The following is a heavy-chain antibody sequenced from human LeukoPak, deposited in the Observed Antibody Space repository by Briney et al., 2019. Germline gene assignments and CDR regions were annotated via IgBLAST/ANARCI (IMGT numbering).Heavy chain of an antibody. D-gene: IGHD5-12*01. CDR3: ARPKHSGYDYWFDP. V-gene: IGHV4-39*01. Sequence: SETLSLTCTVSGDAISGSTYYWGWIRQPPGKGLEWIASIFYGGNSYYSPSLKSRVTVSVDASKNQFSLNLKSVTAADTAVYYCARPKHSGYDYWFDPWGQGTLVTVSS. J-gene: IGHJ5*02. CDR1: GDAISGSTYY. CDR2: IFYGGNS.